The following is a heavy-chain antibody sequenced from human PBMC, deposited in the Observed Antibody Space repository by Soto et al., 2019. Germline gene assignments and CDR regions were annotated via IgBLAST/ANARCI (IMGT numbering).Heavy chain of an antibody. Sequence: EVPLVESGGGLVQPGGSLRLSCAASGFTFSNYWMHWVRQAPGKGLVWVSRINSDGSSASYADSVKGRFTISRDNAKNTLYLQMNSLRAEDTAVYYCARDTLELLYYFDYWGQGTLVTVSS. V-gene: IGHV3-74*01. J-gene: IGHJ4*02. CDR2: INSDGSSA. CDR1: GFTFSNYW. D-gene: IGHD1-7*01. CDR3: ARDTLELLYYFDY.